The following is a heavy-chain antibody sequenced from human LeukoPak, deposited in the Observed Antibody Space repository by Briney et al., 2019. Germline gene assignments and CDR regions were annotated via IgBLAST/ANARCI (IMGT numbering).Heavy chain of an antibody. Sequence: PGGSLRLSCAASGFTFSSYWMSWVRQAPGKGLEWVANIKQDGSEKYYVDSVKGRFTISRDNAKNSLYLQMNSLRAEDTAVYYCARDSSYYGSGSYSSWYFDLWGRGTLVTVSS. J-gene: IGHJ2*01. V-gene: IGHV3-7*01. CDR3: ARDSSYYGSGSYSSWYFDL. D-gene: IGHD3-10*01. CDR1: GFTFSSYW. CDR2: IKQDGSEK.